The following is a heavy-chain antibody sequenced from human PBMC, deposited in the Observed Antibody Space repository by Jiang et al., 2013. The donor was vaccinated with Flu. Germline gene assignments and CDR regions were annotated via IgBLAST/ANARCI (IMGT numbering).Heavy chain of an antibody. CDR1: GYTFTSYY. J-gene: IGHJ3*02. CDR3: ARPSARDYYDSSGKGGAFDI. Sequence: GAEVKKPGASVKVSCKASGYTFTSYYMHWVRQAPGQGLEWMGIINPSGGSTSYAQKFQGRVTMTRDTSTSTVYMELSSLRSEDTAVYYCARPSARDYYDSSGKGGAFDIWGQGTMVTVSS. D-gene: IGHD3-22*01. CDR2: INPSGGST. V-gene: IGHV1-46*01.